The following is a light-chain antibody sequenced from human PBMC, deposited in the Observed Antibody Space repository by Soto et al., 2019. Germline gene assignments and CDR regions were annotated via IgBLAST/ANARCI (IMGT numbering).Light chain of an antibody. Sequence: QSLLAQPPPLSGSPGQSITISCPATSSDVGGYNYVSWYQHHPGKAPKLLIYDVSNRPSGISNRLSGSKSDNTASLTISGLQPEDEADYYCSSYTTSNTRQIVFGTGTKVTVL. CDR1: SSDVGGYNY. V-gene: IGLV2-14*03. CDR2: DVS. CDR3: SSYTTSNTRQIV. J-gene: IGLJ1*01.